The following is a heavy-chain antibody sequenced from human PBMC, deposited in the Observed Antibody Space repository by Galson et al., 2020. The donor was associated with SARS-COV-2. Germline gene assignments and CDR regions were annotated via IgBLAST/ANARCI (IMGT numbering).Heavy chain of an antibody. V-gene: IGHV4-39*07. J-gene: IGHJ4*02. D-gene: IGHD6-19*01. CDR3: ARVGYSSGWY. Sequence: SQTLSLTCTVSGDSIRSSTDYWGWTRQPPGKGLEWIGSIYHSGSTYYNPSLKSRVTISLDTSKNQFSLKLFSVTAADTAVYYCARVGYSSGWYWGQGTLVTVSS. CDR2: IYHSGST. CDR1: GDSIRSSTDY.